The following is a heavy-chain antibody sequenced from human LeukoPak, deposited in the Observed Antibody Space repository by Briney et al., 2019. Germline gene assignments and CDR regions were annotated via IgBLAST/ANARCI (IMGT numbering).Heavy chain of an antibody. CDR2: INHSGST. J-gene: IGHJ6*03. CDR1: GGSIGTSNYY. CDR3: ARARTHYYYYMDV. Sequence: SETLSLTCTVSGGSIGTSNYYWGWIRQPPGKGLEWIGEINHSGSTNYNPSLKSRVTISVDTSKNQFSLKLSSVTAADTAVYYCARARTHYYYYMDVWGKGTTVTVSS. V-gene: IGHV4-39*07.